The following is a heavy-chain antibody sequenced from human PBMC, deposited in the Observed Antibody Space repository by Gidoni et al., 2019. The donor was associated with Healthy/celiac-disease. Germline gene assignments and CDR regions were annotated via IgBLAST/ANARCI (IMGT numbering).Heavy chain of an antibody. CDR3: ARDLVLNFGDYAMDV. J-gene: IGHJ6*02. CDR1: GFTFSRYW. CDR2: IKQDGSEK. V-gene: IGHV3-7*03. D-gene: IGHD4-17*01. Sequence: EVQLVESGGGLVQPGGSLRLSCAASGFTFSRYWMAWVRQAPGKGLEWVANIKQDGSEKYYVASVKGRFTISRDNAKNSLSLQMNSLRAEDTAVYYCARDLVLNFGDYAMDVWGQGTTVAVSS.